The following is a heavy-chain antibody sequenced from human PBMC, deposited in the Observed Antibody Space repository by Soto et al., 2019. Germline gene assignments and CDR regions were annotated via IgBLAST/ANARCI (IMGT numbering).Heavy chain of an antibody. CDR2: IWYDGSDK. D-gene: IGHD2-15*01. CDR1: GFTFNTYG. Sequence: QVQLVESGGGVVQPGRSLRLSCAASGFTFNTYGMHWVRQAPGKGLEWVAVIWYDGSDKYYGDSVKGRFTISRDNSKNTLYLQMTSLRAEDTAVYYCARDVAHLAYMDVWGQGTTVTVSS. V-gene: IGHV3-33*01. J-gene: IGHJ6*02. CDR3: ARDVAHLAYMDV.